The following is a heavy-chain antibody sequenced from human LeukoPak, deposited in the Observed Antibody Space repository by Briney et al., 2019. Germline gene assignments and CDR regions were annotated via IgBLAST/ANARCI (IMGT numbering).Heavy chain of an antibody. V-gene: IGHV3-23*01. CDR1: GFTFSSYA. Sequence: GGSLRLSCAASGFTFSSYAMSWVRQAPGKGLEWVSAISGSGGSTYYADSVKGRFTISRDNSKNTLYLRMNSLRAEDTAVYYCAKDLYSETYYYDSSGISLDYWGQGTLVTVSS. J-gene: IGHJ4*02. CDR3: AKDLYSETYYYDSSGISLDY. CDR2: ISGSGGST. D-gene: IGHD3-22*01.